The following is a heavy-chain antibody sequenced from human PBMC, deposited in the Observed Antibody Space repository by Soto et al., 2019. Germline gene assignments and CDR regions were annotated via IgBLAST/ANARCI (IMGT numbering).Heavy chain of an antibody. J-gene: IGHJ6*02. Sequence: GSLRLSCAASGFTFSSYSMNWVRQAPGKGLEWVSYISSSSSTIYYADSVKGRFTISRDNAKNSLYLRMNSLRDEDTAVYYCARVGVGPPYRSVYYYGMDVWGQGTTVTVSS. V-gene: IGHV3-48*02. CDR2: ISSSSSTI. CDR1: GFTFSSYS. D-gene: IGHD1-26*01. CDR3: ARVGVGPPYRSVYYYGMDV.